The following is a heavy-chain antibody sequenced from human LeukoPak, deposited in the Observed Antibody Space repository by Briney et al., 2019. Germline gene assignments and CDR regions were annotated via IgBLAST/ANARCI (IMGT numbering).Heavy chain of an antibody. J-gene: IGHJ6*04. Sequence: PGGSLRLSCAASGFTFSDYYMTWLRQAPGKGLEWISYIGSSSTYTHYADSVKGRFTISRDNVKNSLYLQMNSLRAEDTAVYYCARDKESSGWYLTPYYYGMDVWGKGTTVTVSS. D-gene: IGHD6-13*01. CDR3: ARDKESSGWYLTPYYYGMDV. CDR1: GFTFSDYY. V-gene: IGHV3-11*06. CDR2: IGSSSTYT.